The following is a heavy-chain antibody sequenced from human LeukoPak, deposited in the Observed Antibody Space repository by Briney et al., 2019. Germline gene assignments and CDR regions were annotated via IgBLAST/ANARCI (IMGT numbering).Heavy chain of an antibody. D-gene: IGHD3-3*01. CDR1: GYTFTSHY. V-gene: IGHV1-18*04. J-gene: IGHJ4*02. CDR3: ARAPHYDFWSGDPDPIDY. Sequence: ASVKVSCKASGYTFTSHYIHWVRQAPGQGLEWMGWISAYNGNTNYAQKLQGRVTMTTDTSTSTAYMELRSLRSDDTAVYYCARAPHYDFWSGDPDPIDYWGQGTLVTVSS. CDR2: ISAYNGNT.